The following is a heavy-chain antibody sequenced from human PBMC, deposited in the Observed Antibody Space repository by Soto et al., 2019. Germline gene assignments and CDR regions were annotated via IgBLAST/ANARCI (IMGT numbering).Heavy chain of an antibody. Sequence: SQTLSLTCAISGDSASSNSAAWNWIRESPSRGLEWLGRTYYRSKWYNDYAVSVKNRITINPDTSKNQFSLQLNSVTPEDTAVYYCARDLIAVAGHLDYWGQGTLVTVSS. D-gene: IGHD6-19*01. CDR3: ARDLIAVAGHLDY. CDR2: TYYRSKWYN. J-gene: IGHJ4*02. V-gene: IGHV6-1*01. CDR1: GDSASSNSAA.